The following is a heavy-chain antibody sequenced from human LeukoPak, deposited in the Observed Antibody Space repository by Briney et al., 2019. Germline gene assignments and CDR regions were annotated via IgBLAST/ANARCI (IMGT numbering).Heavy chain of an antibody. D-gene: IGHD5-12*01. Sequence: HPGGSLRLSCAASGFTFSSYWMNWARQAPGKGLEWVASINHNGNVNYYVDSVKGRFTISRDNAKNSLYLQMNSLRADDTAVYYCASGAEGYVFDPWGQGTLVTVSS. CDR3: ASGAEGYVFDP. CDR1: GFTFSSYW. V-gene: IGHV3-7*01. CDR2: INHNGNVN. J-gene: IGHJ5*02.